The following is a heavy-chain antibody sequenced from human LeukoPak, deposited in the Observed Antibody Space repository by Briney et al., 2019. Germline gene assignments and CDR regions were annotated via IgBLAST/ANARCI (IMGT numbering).Heavy chain of an antibody. V-gene: IGHV4-59*12. CDR2: IYYSGST. J-gene: IGHJ4*02. Sequence: PSETLSLTCTVSGGSISSYYWSWIRQPPGKGLEWIGYIYYSGSTNYNPSLKSRVTISVDTSKNQFSLKLNSVTPEDTAVYYCARELQQWLDGDYYFDYWGQGTLATVSS. CDR1: GGSISSYY. D-gene: IGHD6-19*01. CDR3: ARELQQWLDGDYYFDY.